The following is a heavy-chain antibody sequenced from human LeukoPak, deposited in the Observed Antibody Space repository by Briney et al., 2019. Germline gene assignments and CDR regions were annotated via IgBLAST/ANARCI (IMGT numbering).Heavy chain of an antibody. CDR1: GFTFSSYA. V-gene: IGHV3-30*04. CDR2: ISYDGSNR. CDR3: AKELGTAVVGQRVDH. J-gene: IGHJ4*02. Sequence: GGSLRLSCAASGFTFSSYAMHWVRQAPGKVLEWVAHISYDGSNRYYADSVKGRFTISRDNSKNTLYLQMNSLRPEDTAVYYCAKELGTAVVGQRVDHWGQGALVTVSS. D-gene: IGHD6-13*01.